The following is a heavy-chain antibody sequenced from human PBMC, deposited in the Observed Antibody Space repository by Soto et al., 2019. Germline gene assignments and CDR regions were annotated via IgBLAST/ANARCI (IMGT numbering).Heavy chain of an antibody. J-gene: IGHJ4*02. CDR3: ARRASVNDYIWGSDRHY. Sequence: SETLSLTCTVSGGSISSYYWSWIRQPPGKGLEWIGYIYYSGSTNYNPSLKSRVTISVDTSKNQFSLKLSSVTAADTAVYYCARRASVNDYIWGSDRHYWGQGIRVTVAS. D-gene: IGHD3-16*01. CDR1: GGSISSYY. V-gene: IGHV4-59*08. CDR2: IYYSGST.